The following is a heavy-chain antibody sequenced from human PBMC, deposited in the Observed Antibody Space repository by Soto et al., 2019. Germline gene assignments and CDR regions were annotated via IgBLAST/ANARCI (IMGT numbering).Heavy chain of an antibody. CDR1: GFTFSSYA. Sequence: GGSLRLSCAASGFTFSSYAMSWVRQAPGKGLEWVSAISGSGGSTYYADSVKGRFTISRDNSKNTLYLQMNSLRAEDTAVYYCAKDRSGRVVPAASLDYYYYGMDVWGQGTTVTVSS. CDR3: AKDRSGRVVPAASLDYYYYGMDV. J-gene: IGHJ6*02. V-gene: IGHV3-23*01. D-gene: IGHD2-2*01. CDR2: ISGSGGST.